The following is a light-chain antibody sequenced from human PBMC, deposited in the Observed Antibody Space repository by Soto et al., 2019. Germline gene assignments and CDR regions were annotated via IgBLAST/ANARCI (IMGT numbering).Light chain of an antibody. Sequence: EIVLTQSPATLSSFPGDRVTLSCRASQYINTRLAWYQHRPGQAPRLLIYQISIRAAGIPARFSASGSGTDVTLTISSLQSEDFAVYYCQQYNNWPPLTFGGGTKVEIK. J-gene: IGKJ4*01. CDR1: QYINTR. CDR3: QQYNNWPPLT. V-gene: IGKV3D-15*01. CDR2: QIS.